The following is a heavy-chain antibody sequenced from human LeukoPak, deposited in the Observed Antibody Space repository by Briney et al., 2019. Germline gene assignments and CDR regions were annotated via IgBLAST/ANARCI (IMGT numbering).Heavy chain of an antibody. CDR3: ARSDGDSLTRFFDY. CDR1: GYTFPRYY. J-gene: IGHJ4*02. V-gene: IGHV1-46*01. D-gene: IGHD4-17*01. Sequence: GASVKVSCKPCGYTFPRYYMHWVRQAPAQGLEWMGIINQSGGCTSYVQKYQGRVTMTRDTSTSTVYMGLSSLRSEDTAVYYCARSDGDSLTRFFDYWGQGTLVTVSS. CDR2: INQSGGCT.